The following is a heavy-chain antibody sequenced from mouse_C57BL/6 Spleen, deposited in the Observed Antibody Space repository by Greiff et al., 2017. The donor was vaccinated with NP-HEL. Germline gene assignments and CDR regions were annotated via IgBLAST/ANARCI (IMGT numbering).Heavy chain of an antibody. CDR2: ISSGSSTI. J-gene: IGHJ4*01. CDR1: GFTFSDYG. V-gene: IGHV5-17*01. CDR3: ARPGSSYYAMDY. D-gene: IGHD1-1*01. Sequence: EVKLVESGGGLVKPGGTLKLSCAASGFTFSDYGMHWVRQAPEKGLEWVAYISSGSSTIYYADTVKGRFTISRDNAKNTLFLQMTSLRSEDTAMYYCARPGSSYYAMDYWGQGTSVTVSS.